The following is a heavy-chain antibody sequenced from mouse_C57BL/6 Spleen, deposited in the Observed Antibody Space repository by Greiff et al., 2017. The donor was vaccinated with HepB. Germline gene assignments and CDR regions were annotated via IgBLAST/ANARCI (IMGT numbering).Heavy chain of an antibody. CDR2: IHPNSGST. CDR1: GYTFTSYW. J-gene: IGHJ4*01. V-gene: IGHV1-64*01. D-gene: IGHD1-1*01. CDR3: ASPPTVVAKGYAMDY. Sequence: QLQQPGAELVKPGASVKLSCKASGYTFTSYWMHWVKQRPGQGLEWIGMIHPNSGSTNYNEKFKSKATLTVDKSSSTAYMQLSSLTSEDSAVYYCASPPTVVAKGYAMDYWGQGTSVTVSS.